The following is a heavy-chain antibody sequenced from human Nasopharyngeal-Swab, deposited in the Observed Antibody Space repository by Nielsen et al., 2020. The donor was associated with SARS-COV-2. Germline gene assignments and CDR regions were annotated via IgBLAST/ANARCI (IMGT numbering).Heavy chain of an antibody. V-gene: IGHV7-4-1*02. CDR2: INTNTGNP. CDR1: GYTFTDYA. J-gene: IGHJ4*02. CDR3: ARSEIAAAVRGCGY. D-gene: IGHD6-13*01. Sequence: ASVKVSCKASGYTFTDYAMNWVRQAPGQGLEWMGWINTNTGNPTYAQGFTGRFVFSLDTSVSTAYLQINSLKAEDTAIYYCARSEIAAAVRGCGYWGQGTLMSVAA.